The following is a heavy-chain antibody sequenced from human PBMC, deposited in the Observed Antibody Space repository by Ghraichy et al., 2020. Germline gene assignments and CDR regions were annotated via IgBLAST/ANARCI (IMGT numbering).Heavy chain of an antibody. J-gene: IGHJ5*02. Sequence: ETLSLTCAASGFTFSSYSMSWVRQAPGKGLEWVSSISSSGSDIYYADSVKGRFTISRANAKNSLYLQMNSLRVEDTAVYYCARSASGWFDPWGQGTLVTVSS. V-gene: IGHV3-21*01. CDR3: ARSASGWFDP. CDR1: GFTFSSYS. CDR2: ISSSGSDI.